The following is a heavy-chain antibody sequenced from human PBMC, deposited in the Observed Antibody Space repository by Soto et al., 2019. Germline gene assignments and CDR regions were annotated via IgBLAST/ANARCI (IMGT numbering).Heavy chain of an antibody. CDR2: IYYSGST. Sequence: PSETLSLTCTVSGVSISSYYLVLLRRPPGKGLEWIGSIYYSGSTYYNPSLKSRVTISVDTSKNQFSLKLSSVTAADTAVYYCARRWGNSFDYWGQGTLVTVSS. CDR1: GVSISSYY. V-gene: IGHV4-39*01. CDR3: ARRWGNSFDY. J-gene: IGHJ4*02. D-gene: IGHD7-27*01.